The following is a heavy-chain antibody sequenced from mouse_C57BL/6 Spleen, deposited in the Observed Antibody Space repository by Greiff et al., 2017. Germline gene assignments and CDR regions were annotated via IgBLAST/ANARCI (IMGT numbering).Heavy chain of an antibody. V-gene: IGHV1-82*01. D-gene: IGHD2-3*01. CDR3: ARHDAYSYSDWMDY. CDR1: GYAFSSSW. Sequence: QVQLQQSGPELVKPGASVKISCKASGYAFSSSWMTWVQQRPGKGLEWIGRIYPGDGDTNYTGKFKGKATLTADKSSSTAYLQLSSLTSEDSAVDFCARHDAYSYSDWMDYWGQGTPVTVAA. J-gene: IGHJ4*01. CDR2: IYPGDGDT.